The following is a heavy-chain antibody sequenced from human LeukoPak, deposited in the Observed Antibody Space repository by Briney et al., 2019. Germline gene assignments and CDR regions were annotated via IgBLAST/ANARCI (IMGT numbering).Heavy chain of an antibody. CDR3: AKVADMATNRHFDL. J-gene: IGHJ2*01. Sequence: GGSLRLSCTASGFTLGSYTMGWVRRAPGKGLESVSVISGRGDGTNYADSVKGRFTISRDNSKNTLYLQMNSLRAEDTAVYYCAKVADMATNRHFDLWGRGTLVTVSS. D-gene: IGHD5-24*01. CDR2: ISGRGDGT. CDR1: GFTLGSYT. V-gene: IGHV3-23*01.